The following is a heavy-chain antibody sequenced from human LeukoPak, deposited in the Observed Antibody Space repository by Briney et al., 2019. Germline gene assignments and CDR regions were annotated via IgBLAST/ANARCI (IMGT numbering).Heavy chain of an antibody. V-gene: IGHV4-34*01. J-gene: IGHJ4*02. D-gene: IGHD6-13*01. CDR2: INHSGST. Sequence: ETLSLTCAVYGGSFSGYYWSWFRQPAGKGVEWIGEINHSGSTNYNPSLKSRVTISVDTSKNQFSLKLSSVTAADTAVYYCASLGAAGYYFDYWGQGTLVTVSS. CDR1: GGSFSGYY. CDR3: ASLGAAGYYFDY.